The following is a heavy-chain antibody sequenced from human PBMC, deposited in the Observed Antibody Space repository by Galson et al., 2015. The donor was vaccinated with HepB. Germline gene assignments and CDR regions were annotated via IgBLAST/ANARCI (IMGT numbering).Heavy chain of an antibody. CDR3: ARVGSSSLRRPIQYFDY. D-gene: IGHD6-6*01. J-gene: IGHJ4*02. CDR1: GYTFTSYG. V-gene: IGHV1-18*04. Sequence: SVKVSCKASGYTFTSYGISWVRQAPGQGLEWMGWISAYNGNTNYAQKLQVRVTLTTDTSTSTAYMELRSLRSDDTAVYYCARVGSSSLRRPIQYFDYWGQGTLVTVSS. CDR2: ISAYNGNT.